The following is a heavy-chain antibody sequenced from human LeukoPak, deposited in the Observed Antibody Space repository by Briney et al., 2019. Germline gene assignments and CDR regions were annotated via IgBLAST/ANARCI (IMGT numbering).Heavy chain of an antibody. Sequence: GRSLRLSCAASGFTFDDYAMHWVRQAPGKGLEWVSGISWNSGSIGYADSVKGRFTISRDNAKNSLYLQMNSLRAEDMALYYCAKDEGRYSYGFLDASDIWGQGTMVTVSS. CDR3: AKDEGRYSYGFLDASDI. J-gene: IGHJ3*02. D-gene: IGHD5-18*01. V-gene: IGHV3-9*03. CDR2: ISWNSGSI. CDR1: GFTFDDYA.